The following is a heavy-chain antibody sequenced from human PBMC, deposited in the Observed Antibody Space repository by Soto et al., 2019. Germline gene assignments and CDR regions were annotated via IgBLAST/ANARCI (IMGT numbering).Heavy chain of an antibody. J-gene: IGHJ4*02. Sequence: EVQLLESGGGLVQPGGSLRLSCAASGFTFSSYAMSWVRQAPGKGLGWVSAISGSGGSTYYADSVKGRFTISRDNSKNTLYLQMNSLRAEDTAVYYCAKVGWDDRSPPDYWGQGTLVTVSS. CDR1: GFTFSSYA. CDR3: AKVGWDDRSPPDY. CDR2: ISGSGGST. D-gene: IGHD3-9*01. V-gene: IGHV3-23*01.